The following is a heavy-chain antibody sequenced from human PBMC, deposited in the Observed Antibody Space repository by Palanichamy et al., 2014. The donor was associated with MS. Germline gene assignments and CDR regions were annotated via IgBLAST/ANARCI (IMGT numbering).Heavy chain of an antibody. Sequence: DVQLVQSGAEVKKPGESLKISCKGSVDIFTKYWIAWVRQMPGKGLEWMGIIYPGDSDTRYNPSFQGQVTISADWSISTAYLQWSSLRASDTAMYYCAKSTTSSLGSYFALDVWGQGIVVTVSS. V-gene: IGHV5-51*01. CDR3: AKSTTSSLGSYFALDV. CDR1: VDIFTKYW. CDR2: IYPGDSDT. J-gene: IGHJ3*01. D-gene: IGHD3-10*01.